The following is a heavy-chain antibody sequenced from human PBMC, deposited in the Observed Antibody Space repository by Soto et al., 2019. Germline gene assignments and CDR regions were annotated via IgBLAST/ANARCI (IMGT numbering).Heavy chain of an antibody. D-gene: IGHD3-10*01. CDR1: GFTFSSYG. Sequence: QVQLVESGGGVVQPGRSLRLSCAASGFTFSSYGMHWVRQAPGKGLEWVAVISYDGSNKYYADSVKGRFTISRDNSKNTLYLQMNCLRGEDTAVYYCAQDLRVRGSNGGFAPWGQGTLVTVSS. CDR3: AQDLRVRGSNGGFAP. V-gene: IGHV3-30*18. J-gene: IGHJ5*02. CDR2: ISYDGSNK.